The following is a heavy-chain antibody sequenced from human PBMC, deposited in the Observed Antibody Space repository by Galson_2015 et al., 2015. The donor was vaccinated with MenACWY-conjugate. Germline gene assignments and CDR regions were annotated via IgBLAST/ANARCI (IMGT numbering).Heavy chain of an antibody. CDR3: ARRRPRDIGGGFDI. J-gene: IGHJ3*02. Sequence: NPSLKSRITASVDTSKNQFSLNLASVTAADTALYYCARRRPRDIGGGFDIWGQGTLVTVSS. V-gene: IGHV4-39*01. D-gene: IGHD2-15*01.